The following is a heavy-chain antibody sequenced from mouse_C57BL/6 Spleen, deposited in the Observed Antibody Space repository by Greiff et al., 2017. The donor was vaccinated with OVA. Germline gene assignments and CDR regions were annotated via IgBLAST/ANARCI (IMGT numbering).Heavy chain of an antibody. Sequence: EVQLQQSGPELVKPGASVKISCKASGYSFTDYNMNWVKQSNGKSLEWIGVINPNYGTTSYNQKFKGKATLTVDQSSSTAYMQLNSLTSEDSAVYYCARHHYYGSSYVGYFDGWGTGTTVTVSS. D-gene: IGHD1-1*01. J-gene: IGHJ1*03. CDR3: ARHHYYGSSYVGYFDG. CDR2: INPNYGTT. V-gene: IGHV1-39*01. CDR1: GYSFTDYN.